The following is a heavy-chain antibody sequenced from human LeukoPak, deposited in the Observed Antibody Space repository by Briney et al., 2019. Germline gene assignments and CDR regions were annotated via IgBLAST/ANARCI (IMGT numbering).Heavy chain of an antibody. CDR2: ISSSISYI. V-gene: IGHV3-21*01. Sequence: GGSLRLSCAASGFTFSGYSMNWVRQAPGKGLEWVSSISSSISYIYYADSVKGRFTISRDNAKKPLYLQMNSLSAEDTAVYYCARMYDSSGYYYFQHWGQGTLVTVSS. CDR1: GFTFSGYS. J-gene: IGHJ1*01. D-gene: IGHD3-22*01. CDR3: ARMYDSSGYYYFQH.